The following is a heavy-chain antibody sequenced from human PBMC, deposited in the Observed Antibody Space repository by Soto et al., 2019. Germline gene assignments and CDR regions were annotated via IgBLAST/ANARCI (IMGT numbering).Heavy chain of an antibody. Sequence: QVQLVQSGAEVKKPGASVKVSCKASGYTFTSYGISWVRQAPGQGLEWMGWISAYNGNTNYAQKLQGRVTMTTDTSTSTAYMELRSLRSDDTDVYYCATRGGGLWFGDYYYYYGMDVWGQGTTVTVSS. CDR3: ATRGGGLWFGDYYYYYGMDV. V-gene: IGHV1-18*01. J-gene: IGHJ6*02. CDR1: GYTFTSYG. D-gene: IGHD3-10*01. CDR2: ISAYNGNT.